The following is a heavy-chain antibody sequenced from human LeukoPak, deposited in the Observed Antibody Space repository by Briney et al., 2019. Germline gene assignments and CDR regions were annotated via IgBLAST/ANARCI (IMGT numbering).Heavy chain of an antibody. CDR1: GYTFTVYY. V-gene: IGHV1-2*06. CDR2: INPNSGGT. D-gene: IGHD3-10*01. J-gene: IGHJ6*02. Sequence: ASVTVSCKASGYTFTVYYMHWVRQAPGQGLEWMGRINPNSGGTNYAQKFQGRVTMTRDTSISTAYMELSRLRSDDTAVYYCARDVLLSHLYYYYYGMDVWGQGTTVTVSS. CDR3: ARDVLLSHLYYYYYGMDV.